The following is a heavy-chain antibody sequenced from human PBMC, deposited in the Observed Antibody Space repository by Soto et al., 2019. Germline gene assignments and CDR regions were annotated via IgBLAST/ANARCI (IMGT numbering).Heavy chain of an antibody. V-gene: IGHV3-20*04. CDR3: AFHPHFSTTTFSPPGY. CDR2: INWNGGST. D-gene: IGHD2-2*01. Sequence: GGSLRLSCAASGFTFGDYGMSWVRQAPGKGLEWVSGINWNGGSTGYADSVKGRFTISRDNAKNSLYLQMNSLRAEKTALYYFAFHPHFSTTTFSPPGYWGQGTLVTVSS. J-gene: IGHJ4*02. CDR1: GFTFGDYG.